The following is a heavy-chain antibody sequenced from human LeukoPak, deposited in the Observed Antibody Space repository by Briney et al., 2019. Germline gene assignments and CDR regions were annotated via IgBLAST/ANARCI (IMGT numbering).Heavy chain of an antibody. CDR3: ARDYYGSGSYEGYNWFDP. Sequence: ASETLSLTCTVSGYSIGSGYYWGWIRQPPGKGLEWIGSIYHSGSTYYNPSLKSRVTISVDTSKNQFSLKLSSVTAADTAVYYCARDYYGSGSYEGYNWFDPWGQGTLVTVSS. CDR2: IYHSGST. CDR1: GYSIGSGYY. V-gene: IGHV4-38-2*02. D-gene: IGHD3-10*01. J-gene: IGHJ5*02.